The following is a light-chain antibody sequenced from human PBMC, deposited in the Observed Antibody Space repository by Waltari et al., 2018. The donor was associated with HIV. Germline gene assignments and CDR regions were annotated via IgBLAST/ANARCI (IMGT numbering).Light chain of an antibody. V-gene: IGLV2-8*01. Sequence: QSALTQPPSASGSPGQSVTISCTGTSSDVGGYGSVPWYQQHPGKAPKLIISEVNKRPSGVPDRFSGSKSGNTASLTVSGLQAEDEAHYFCSSYAGTDNFVLFGGGTKLTVL. J-gene: IGLJ2*01. CDR1: SSDVGGYGS. CDR3: SSYAGTDNFVL. CDR2: EVN.